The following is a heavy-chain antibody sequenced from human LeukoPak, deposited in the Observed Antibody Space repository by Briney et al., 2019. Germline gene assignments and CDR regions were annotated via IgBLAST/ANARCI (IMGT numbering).Heavy chain of an antibody. D-gene: IGHD2-15*01. Sequence: WASVKVSCKASGYTFTNYGISWVRQAPGQGLEWMGWISGYSGNTKYAQIFQGRVTMTTDTSTSTAHMELRSLRSDDTAVYYCARGLKLSPFDYWGQGTLVTVSS. V-gene: IGHV1-18*01. CDR1: GYTFTNYG. CDR2: ISGYSGNT. J-gene: IGHJ4*02. CDR3: ARGLKLSPFDY.